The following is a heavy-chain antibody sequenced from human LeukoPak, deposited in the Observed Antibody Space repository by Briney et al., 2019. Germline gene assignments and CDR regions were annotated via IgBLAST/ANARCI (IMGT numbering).Heavy chain of an antibody. J-gene: IGHJ5*02. CDR3: ARRGSTSWRGFDP. Sequence: SETLSLTCTVPGGSISSYYWSWIRQPPGKGLEWIGYIYTSGSTNYNPPLKSRVTISVDTSKNQFSLKLSSVTAADTAVYYCARRGSTSWRGFDPWGQGTLVTVSS. CDR2: IYTSGST. D-gene: IGHD2-2*01. CDR1: GGSISSYY. V-gene: IGHV4-4*09.